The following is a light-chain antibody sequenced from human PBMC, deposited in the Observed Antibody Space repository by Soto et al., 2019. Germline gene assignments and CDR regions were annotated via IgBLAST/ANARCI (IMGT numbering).Light chain of an antibody. CDR2: GAS. V-gene: IGKV3-20*01. J-gene: IGKJ2*01. Sequence: EIVLTQSPGTLSLSPGERATLSCRASQSVSSSYLAWYQQKPGQAPRLLIYGASSRATGIPDRFSGSGSGTDCTLTISRLESEEFAVYYCQQYGSSPYTFGLGTKLQIK. CDR1: QSVSSSY. CDR3: QQYGSSPYT.